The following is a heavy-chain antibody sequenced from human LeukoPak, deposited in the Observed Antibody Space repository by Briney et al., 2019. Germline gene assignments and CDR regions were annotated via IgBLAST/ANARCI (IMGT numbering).Heavy chain of an antibody. J-gene: IGHJ4*02. V-gene: IGHV3-7*01. CDR1: GFTFNTYW. Sequence: PGGSLRLSCEASGFTFNTYWMSWVRQALGKGLEWLANIKEDGTRDYYVESVKGRFTISKDNAKTSLYLQLNSLRAEDTAVYYCARDTKAGYFDLWGQGTLVTVSS. CDR3: ARDTKAGYFDL. CDR2: IKEDGTRD.